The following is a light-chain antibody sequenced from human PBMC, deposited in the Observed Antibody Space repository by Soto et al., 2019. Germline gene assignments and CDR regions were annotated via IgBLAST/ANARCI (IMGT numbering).Light chain of an antibody. CDR1: TTDIDNYDS. V-gene: IGLV2-8*01. J-gene: IGLJ1*01. Sequence: QSALAQPPSVSGSPGQSVTISCTATTTDIDNYDSVSWYQQAPGTAPKLIIYEVSKRPSGVPDRFSGSKSGNTASLTVSGLQAEDEADCYCSSYAGSNTDYVFGTGTKVTVL. CDR2: EVS. CDR3: SSYAGSNTDYV.